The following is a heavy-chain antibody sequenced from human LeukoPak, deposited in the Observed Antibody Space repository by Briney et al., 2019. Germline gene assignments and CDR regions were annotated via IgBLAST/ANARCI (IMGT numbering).Heavy chain of an antibody. CDR1: GFTFDDYA. CDR2: ISWNSGSI. V-gene: IGHV3-9*01. CDR3: AKGATFDY. Sequence: PGRSLRLSCAASGFTFDDYAMHWVRQAPGKGLEWVSGISWNSGSIGYADSVKGRFAISRDNAKNSLYLQMNSLRAEDTALYYCAKGATFDYWGQGTLVTVSS. J-gene: IGHJ4*02.